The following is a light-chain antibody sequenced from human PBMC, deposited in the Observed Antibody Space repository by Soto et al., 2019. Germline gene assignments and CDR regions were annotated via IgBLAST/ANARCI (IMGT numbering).Light chain of an antibody. Sequence: QSVLSQPASVYGSPGQSITISCTGSRIDVGGYQYVSWYQQHPGKAPRLILHEVNKRPSGVSDRFYGSKSGNTASLTISGLQAEDEAHYYCSSYTSTATRGFGGGTKLTVL. CDR1: RIDVGGYQY. CDR2: EVN. J-gene: IGLJ3*02. CDR3: SSYTSTATRG. V-gene: IGLV2-14*01.